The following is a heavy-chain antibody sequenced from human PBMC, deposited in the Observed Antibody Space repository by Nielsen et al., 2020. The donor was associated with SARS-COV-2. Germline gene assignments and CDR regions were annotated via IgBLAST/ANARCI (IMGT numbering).Heavy chain of an antibody. J-gene: IGHJ4*02. V-gene: IGHV6-1*01. CDR2: TYYRSKWYN. D-gene: IGHD1-26*01. Sequence: SETLSLTCAISGDIVSSNSAAWNWIRQSPSRGLEWLGRTYYRSKWYNDYAVSVKSRITINPDTSKNQFSLQLNSVTPEDTAVYYCARETGGSYHQAFVDYWGQGTLVTVSS. CDR1: GDIVSSNSAA. CDR3: ARETGGSYHQAFVDY.